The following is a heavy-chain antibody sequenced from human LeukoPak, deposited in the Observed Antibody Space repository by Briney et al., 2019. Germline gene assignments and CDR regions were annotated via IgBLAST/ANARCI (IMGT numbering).Heavy chain of an antibody. CDR1: GFTFSSYW. Sequence: PGGSLRLSCAASGFTFSSYWMHWVRQAPGKGLVWVSRIGGDGTSTGCADSVKGRFTISRDNAKNMLYLQMNSLRDEDTAVYYCGRQQAAAGDYWGQGTLVTVSS. CDR2: IGGDGTST. V-gene: IGHV3-74*01. CDR3: GRQQAAAGDY. D-gene: IGHD6-13*01. J-gene: IGHJ4*02.